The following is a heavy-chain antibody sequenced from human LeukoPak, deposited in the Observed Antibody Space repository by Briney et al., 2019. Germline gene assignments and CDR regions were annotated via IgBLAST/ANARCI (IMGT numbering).Heavy chain of an antibody. CDR2: INPNSGGT. D-gene: IGHD2-8*01. V-gene: IGHV1-2*02. J-gene: IGHJ6*03. Sequence: GASVKVSCKASGYTFTGYYMHWVRQAPGQGLEWMGWINPNSGGTNYAQKFQGRVTMTRDTSISTAYMELSRLRSDDTAVYYCAGGYCTNGVCYRRPYYYYYMDVWGKGTTVTVSS. CDR1: GYTFTGYY. CDR3: AGGYCTNGVCYRRPYYYYYMDV.